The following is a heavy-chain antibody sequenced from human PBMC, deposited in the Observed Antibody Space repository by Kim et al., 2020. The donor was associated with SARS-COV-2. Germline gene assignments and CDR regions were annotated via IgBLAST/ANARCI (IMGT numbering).Heavy chain of an antibody. Sequence: GGSLRLSCAASGFPFTSHWFHWVRQVPGKGLVWVSRINTDGSHTSYADSVKGRFTISRDDARNTLYLQMNSLRVEDTAVYYCAGGDSHTPGIDYWGQGSMVTVSS. CDR1: GFPFTSHW. V-gene: IGHV3-74*01. J-gene: IGHJ4*02. CDR2: INTDGSHT. CDR3: AGGDSHTPGIDY.